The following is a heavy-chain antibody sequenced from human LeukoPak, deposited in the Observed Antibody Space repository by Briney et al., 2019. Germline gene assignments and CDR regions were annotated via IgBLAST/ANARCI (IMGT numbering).Heavy chain of an antibody. CDR1: GFTFSTHG. CDR3: ATRGCSGGSCYSADY. CDR2: ISYDGSYK. V-gene: IGHV3-30*03. Sequence: GGSLRLSCAASGFTFSTHGMHWVRQPPGRGLEWPAMISYDGSYKSYADSVKGRFTISRDNPKNTLYLQMNSLSSEDTAVYYCATRGCSGGSCYSADYWGQGTLVTVSS. D-gene: IGHD2-15*01. J-gene: IGHJ4*02.